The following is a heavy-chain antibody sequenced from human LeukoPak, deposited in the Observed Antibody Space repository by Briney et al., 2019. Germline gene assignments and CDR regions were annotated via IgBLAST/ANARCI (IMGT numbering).Heavy chain of an antibody. V-gene: IGHV4-61*02. Sequence: SETLSLTCTVSGGSISSGSYYWSWIRQPAGKGLEWIGRIYTSGSTNYNPSLKSRVTISVDTSKNQFSLKLSSVTAADTAVYYCATSNGWYSVAPTFDYWGQGTLVTVSS. CDR1: GGSISSGSYY. J-gene: IGHJ4*02. D-gene: IGHD6-19*01. CDR2: IYTSGST. CDR3: ATSNGWYSVAPTFDY.